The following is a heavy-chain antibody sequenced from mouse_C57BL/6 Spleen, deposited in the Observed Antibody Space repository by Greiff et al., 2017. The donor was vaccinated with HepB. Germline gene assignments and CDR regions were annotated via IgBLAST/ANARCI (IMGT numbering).Heavy chain of an antibody. CDR1: GYAFSSSW. CDR2: IYPGDGDT. V-gene: IGHV1-82*01. CDR3: ARGGGGGFDY. J-gene: IGHJ2*01. Sequence: QVQLQQSGPELVKPGASVKISCKASGYAFSSSWMNWVKQRPGKGLEWIGRIYPGDGDTNYNGKFKGKATLTADKSSSTAYMQLSSLTSEDSAVFFWARGGGGGFDYWGQGTTLTVSS.